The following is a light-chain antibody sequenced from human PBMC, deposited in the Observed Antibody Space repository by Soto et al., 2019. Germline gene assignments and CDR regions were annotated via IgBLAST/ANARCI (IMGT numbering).Light chain of an antibody. Sequence: DIVMTQSPDSLAVSLGERATINCKSSQSVLYSSKNKNSLVWYQQKPGQPPKLLIYWASTRASGVPDRFSGSGAGKDFTLTSSSLQAEDVAVYYCQQHYSDPLTFGGGTKVEIK. CDR2: WAS. V-gene: IGKV4-1*01. CDR3: QQHYSDPLT. CDR1: QSVLYSSKNKNS. J-gene: IGKJ4*01.